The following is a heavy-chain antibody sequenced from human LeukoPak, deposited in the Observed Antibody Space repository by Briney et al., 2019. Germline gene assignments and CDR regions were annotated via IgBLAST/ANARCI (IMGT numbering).Heavy chain of an antibody. J-gene: IGHJ4*02. D-gene: IGHD6-19*01. Sequence: GGSLRLSCAASGFTVINNYMSWVRQAPGKGLEWVSAIYSGGNTYYADSVKGRFTISRDSSKNTLHLQMSNLRPEDTAMYYCAKLPSRGWLDYWGQGTLVTVSS. CDR3: AKLPSRGWLDY. CDR1: GFTVINNY. CDR2: IYSGGNT. V-gene: IGHV3-53*01.